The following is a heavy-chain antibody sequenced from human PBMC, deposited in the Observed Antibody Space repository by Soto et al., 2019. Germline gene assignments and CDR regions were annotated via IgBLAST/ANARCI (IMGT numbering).Heavy chain of an antibody. J-gene: IGHJ4*02. CDR2: IYPDDSDT. D-gene: IGHD5-18*01. Sequence: GESLKISCKGSGYRFTTYWIAWVRQMPGKGLEWMGIIYPDDSDTRYSPSFQGQVTISADKSISTAYLQWSSLKASDTAMYYCAIQDTTMAYFNDWGQGTLVTVSS. V-gene: IGHV5-51*01. CDR3: AIQDTTMAYFND. CDR1: GYRFTTYW.